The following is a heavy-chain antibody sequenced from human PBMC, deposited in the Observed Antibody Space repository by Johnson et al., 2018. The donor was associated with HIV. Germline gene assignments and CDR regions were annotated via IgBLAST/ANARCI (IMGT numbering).Heavy chain of an antibody. J-gene: IGHJ3*02. CDR3: ASATVMATLSLGPWYPFDI. CDR1: GFTFSSYA. CDR2: ISYDGSNK. D-gene: IGHD5-24*01. V-gene: IGHV3-30-3*01. Sequence: QVQLVESGGGLVQPGGSLRLSCAASGFTFSSYAMHWVRQAPGKGLEWVAVISYDGSNKYYADSVKGRFTISRDNSKNTLYLQLNRLRAGDTGVYYCASATVMATLSLGPWYPFDIWGQGTMVTVSS.